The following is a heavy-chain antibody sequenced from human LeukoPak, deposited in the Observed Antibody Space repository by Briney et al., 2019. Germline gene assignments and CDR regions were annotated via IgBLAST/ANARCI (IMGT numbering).Heavy chain of an antibody. Sequence: PGGSLRLSCAASGFTLSSYAMSWVRQAPGKGLEWVSAISSSGSNTNYADSVKGRFTISRDNSRSTLYLQMNSLRAEDTAVYYCAKDRYCSGGRCYSAFDFWGQGTMVTVSS. CDR3: AKDRYCSGGRCYSAFDF. V-gene: IGHV3-23*01. CDR2: ISSSGSNT. CDR1: GFTLSSYA. J-gene: IGHJ3*01. D-gene: IGHD2-15*01.